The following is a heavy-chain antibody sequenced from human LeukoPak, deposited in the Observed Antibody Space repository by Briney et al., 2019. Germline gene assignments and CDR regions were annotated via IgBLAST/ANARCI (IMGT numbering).Heavy chain of an antibody. V-gene: IGHV3-23*01. Sequence: PGGSLRLSCAASGFTFSSYAMSWVRQAPGKGLEWVSAISGHGGNTYYADSVKGRFTISRDNSKNTLYLQMNSLSAEDTAVYYCAKAHIAAAGTRRGMDVWGKGTTVTVSS. D-gene: IGHD6-13*01. J-gene: IGHJ6*04. CDR2: ISGHGGNT. CDR3: AKAHIAAAGTRRGMDV. CDR1: GFTFSSYA.